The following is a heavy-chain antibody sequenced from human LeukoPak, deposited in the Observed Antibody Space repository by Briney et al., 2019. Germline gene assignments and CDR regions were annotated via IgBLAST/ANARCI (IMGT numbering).Heavy chain of an antibody. Sequence: PSETLSLTCVVYGGSFSGYYWSWIRQPPGKGLEWIGEINHSGSTNYNPSLKSRVTISVDTSKNQFSLKLSSVTAADTAVYYCARTRDYVGTLDYWGQGTLVTVSS. V-gene: IGHV4-34*01. CDR3: ARTRDYVGTLDY. CDR1: GGSFSGYY. J-gene: IGHJ4*02. CDR2: INHSGST. D-gene: IGHD4-17*01.